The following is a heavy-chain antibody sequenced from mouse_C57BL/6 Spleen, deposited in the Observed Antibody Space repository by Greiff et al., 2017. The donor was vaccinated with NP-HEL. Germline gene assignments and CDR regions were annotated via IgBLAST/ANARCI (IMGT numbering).Heavy chain of an antibody. CDR2: IDPSDSYT. CDR1: GYTFTSYW. D-gene: IGHD3-3*01. Sequence: QVQLKQPGAELVMPGASVKLSCKASGYTFTSYWMHWVKQRPGQGLEWIGEIDPSDSYTNYNQKFKGKSTLTVDKSSSTAYMQLSSLTSEDSAVYYCASGDRGYYFDYWGQGTTLTVSS. CDR3: ASGDRGYYFDY. J-gene: IGHJ2*01. V-gene: IGHV1-69*01.